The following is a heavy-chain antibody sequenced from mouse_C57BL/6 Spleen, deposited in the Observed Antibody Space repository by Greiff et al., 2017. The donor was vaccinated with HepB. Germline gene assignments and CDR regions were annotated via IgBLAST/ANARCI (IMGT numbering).Heavy chain of an antibody. D-gene: IGHD2-5*01. V-gene: IGHV1-15*01. Sequence: VQLQESGAELVRPGASVTLSCKASGYTFTDYEMHWVKQTPVHGLEWIGAIDPETGGTAYNQKFKGKAILTADKSSSTAYMELRSLTSEDSAVYYCTRRDYSNYVDAMDYWGQGTSVTVSS. CDR2: IDPETGGT. CDR3: TRRDYSNYVDAMDY. CDR1: GYTFTDYE. J-gene: IGHJ4*01.